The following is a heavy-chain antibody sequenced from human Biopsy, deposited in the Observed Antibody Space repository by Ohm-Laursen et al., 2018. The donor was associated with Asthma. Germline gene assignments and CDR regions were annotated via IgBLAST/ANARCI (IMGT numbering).Heavy chain of an antibody. Sequence: SLTLSCAASGFTFKSYAMHWVRQAPGKGLEWVAVGGSYYDGGLKYYADSVNGRFTVSRDDSKNTLYLQMNSLRPDDTAVYYCARDVMEWYLPAFDFWGQGTLVTVSS. CDR2: GGSYYDGGLK. CDR3: ARDVMEWYLPAFDF. J-gene: IGHJ4*02. D-gene: IGHD3-3*01. CDR1: GFTFKSYA. V-gene: IGHV3-30-3*01.